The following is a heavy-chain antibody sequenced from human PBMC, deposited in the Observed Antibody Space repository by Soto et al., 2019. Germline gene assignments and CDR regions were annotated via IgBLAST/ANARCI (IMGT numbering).Heavy chain of an antibody. CDR3: ARDRDYDDYVKKYYYGMDV. Sequence: QVQLVESGGGVVQPGRSLRLSCAASGFTFSSYGMPWFRQAPGKGLEWVAVIWYDGSNKYYADSVKGRFTISRDNSKNTLYLQMNRMRAEDTAVYYCARDRDYDDYVKKYYYGMDVWGQGTTVTVSS. D-gene: IGHD4-17*01. CDR1: GFTFSSYG. V-gene: IGHV3-33*01. CDR2: IWYDGSNK. J-gene: IGHJ6*02.